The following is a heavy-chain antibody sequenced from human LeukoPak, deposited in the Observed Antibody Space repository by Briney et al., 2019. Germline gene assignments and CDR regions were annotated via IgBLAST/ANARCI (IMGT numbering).Heavy chain of an antibody. J-gene: IGHJ4*02. Sequence: GESLKISCKGSGYSFTSYWISWVRQMPGKGLEWMGRIDPSDSYTNYSPSFQGHVTISADKSISTAYLQWSSLKASDTAMYYCARQDLGQYCNGGSCYMDYWGQGTLVTVSS. CDR2: IDPSDSYT. CDR1: GYSFTSYW. D-gene: IGHD2-15*01. CDR3: ARQDLGQYCNGGSCYMDY. V-gene: IGHV5-10-1*01.